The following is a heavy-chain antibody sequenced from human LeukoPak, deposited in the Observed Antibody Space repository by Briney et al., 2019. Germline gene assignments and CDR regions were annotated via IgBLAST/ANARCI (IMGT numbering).Heavy chain of an antibody. CDR3: ARLEGYSEVGWFDP. CDR2: IIPIFGKA. J-gene: IGHJ5*02. V-gene: IGHV1-69*05. CDR1: GGSFSSYA. D-gene: IGHD2-15*01. Sequence: ASVKVSCKPSGGSFSSYAISEVQQAPGQGLEWMGGIIPIFGKAKYAQKFQGRVTITTDESTSTAYMELSSLRSEDTAVYYCARLEGYSEVGWFDPWGQGTLVTVSS.